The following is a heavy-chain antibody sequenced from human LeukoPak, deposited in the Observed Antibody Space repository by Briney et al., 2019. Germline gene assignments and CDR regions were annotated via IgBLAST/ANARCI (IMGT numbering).Heavy chain of an antibody. D-gene: IGHD1-7*01. CDR2: MNPNSGNT. V-gene: IGHV1-8*03. Sequence: ASVKVSCKASGYTFTSYDINWVRQATGQGLEWMGWMNPNSGNTGYAQKFQGRVTITRNTSISTAYMELSSLRSEDTAVYYCARGGAVYWNYPFGHNWFGPWGQGTLVTVSS. CDR3: ARGGAVYWNYPFGHNWFGP. J-gene: IGHJ5*02. CDR1: GYTFTSYD.